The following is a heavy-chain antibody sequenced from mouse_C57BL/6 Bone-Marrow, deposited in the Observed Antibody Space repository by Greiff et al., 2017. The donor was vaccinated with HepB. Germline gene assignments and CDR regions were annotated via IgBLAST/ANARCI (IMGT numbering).Heavy chain of an antibody. J-gene: IGHJ3*01. V-gene: IGHV1-59*01. D-gene: IGHD1-1*01. CDR1: GYTFTSYW. CDR3: ARLYYYGSSPFAY. CDR2: IDPSDSYT. Sequence: VQLQQPGAELVRPGTSVKLSCKASGYTFTSYWMHWVKQRPGQGLEWIGVIDPSDSYTNYNQKFKGEATLTVDTSSSTAYMQLSSLTSEDSAVYYCARLYYYGSSPFAYWGQGTLVTVSA.